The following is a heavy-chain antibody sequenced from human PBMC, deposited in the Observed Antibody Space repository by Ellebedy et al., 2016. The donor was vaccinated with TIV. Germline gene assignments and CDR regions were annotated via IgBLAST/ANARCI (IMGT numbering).Heavy chain of an antibody. CDR3: TAEPQLPKWGYGMDV. V-gene: IGHV3-49*03. J-gene: IGHJ6*02. D-gene: IGHD1-26*01. CDR2: ITSKAYGGTT. CDR1: GFTFGDYA. Sequence: GESLKISCTASGFTFGDYAMSWFRQAPGKGLEWVGFITSKAYGGTTEYAASVKGRFTISRDDSKNIAYLQMTSLKTEDTAVYYCTAEPQLPKWGYGMDVWGQGTTVIVSS.